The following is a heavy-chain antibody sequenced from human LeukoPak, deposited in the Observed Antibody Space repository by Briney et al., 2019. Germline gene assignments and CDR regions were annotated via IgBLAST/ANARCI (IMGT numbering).Heavy chain of an antibody. CDR2: INHSGST. D-gene: IGHD1-1*01. CDR3: ARGNDFGALPSPYFDY. CDR1: GGSFSGYY. V-gene: IGHV4-34*01. J-gene: IGHJ4*02. Sequence: SETLSLTCAVYGGSFSGYYWSWIRQPPGKGLEWIGEINHSGSTNYNPSLKSRVTISVDTSKNQFSLKLSSVTAADTAVYYCARGNDFGALPSPYFDYWGQGTLVTVSS.